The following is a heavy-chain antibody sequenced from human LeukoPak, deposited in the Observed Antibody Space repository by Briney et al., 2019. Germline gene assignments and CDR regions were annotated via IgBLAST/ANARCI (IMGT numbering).Heavy chain of an antibody. CDR1: GGSISSSYY. CDR3: ARNSIGLGTSDY. Sequence: PSETLSLTCAVSGGSISSSYYWGWIRQPPGKGMEWIGSIYYSGSTYYNPSLKSRVTISVDTSKNQFSLKLSSVTAADTGVYYCARNSIGLGTSDYWGQGTLVTVSS. V-gene: IGHV4-39*01. J-gene: IGHJ4*02. D-gene: IGHD2/OR15-2a*01. CDR2: IYYSGST.